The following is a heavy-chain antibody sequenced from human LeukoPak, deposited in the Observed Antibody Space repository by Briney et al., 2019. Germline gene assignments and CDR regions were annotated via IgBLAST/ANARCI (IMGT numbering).Heavy chain of an antibody. J-gene: IGHJ4*02. CDR1: GFTFDDYA. V-gene: IGHV3-74*01. CDR3: ARASSTSCHF. D-gene: IGHD2-2*01. Sequence: GGSLRLSCAASGFTFDDYAMHWVRQAPGKGLVWVSRIHSDGSTNYADSVKGRFTISRNNAKNTLYLQMNSLRAEDTAVYYCARASSTSCHFWGQGTLVTVSS. CDR2: IHSDGST.